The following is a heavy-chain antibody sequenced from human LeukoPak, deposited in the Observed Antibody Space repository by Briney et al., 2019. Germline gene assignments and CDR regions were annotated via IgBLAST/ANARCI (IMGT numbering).Heavy chain of an antibody. Sequence: GGSLRLSCAASGFTFSNYAMNWVREAPGKGLEWVSSITGSGGDAYYADSVKGRFTISRDNSKNTLDLQMNSLRAEDTAVYYCAKGLKGCSGSSCYYFFDFWGQGALITVSS. V-gene: IGHV3-23*01. CDR2: ITGSGGDA. CDR3: AKGLKGCSGSSCYYFFDF. J-gene: IGHJ4*02. D-gene: IGHD2-15*01. CDR1: GFTFSNYA.